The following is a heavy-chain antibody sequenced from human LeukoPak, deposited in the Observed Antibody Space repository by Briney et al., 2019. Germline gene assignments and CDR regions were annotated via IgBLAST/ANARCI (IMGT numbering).Heavy chain of an antibody. Sequence: SVKVSCKASGGTFSSYAISWVRQAPGQGLEWMGRIIPIFGTANYAQKFQGRVTITTDESTSTAYMELSSLRSEDTAVYYCARVGSSSKEKPGRNYFDYWGQGTLVTVSS. CDR1: GGTFSSYA. V-gene: IGHV1-69*05. D-gene: IGHD6-6*01. J-gene: IGHJ4*02. CDR3: ARVGSSSKEKPGRNYFDY. CDR2: IIPIFGTA.